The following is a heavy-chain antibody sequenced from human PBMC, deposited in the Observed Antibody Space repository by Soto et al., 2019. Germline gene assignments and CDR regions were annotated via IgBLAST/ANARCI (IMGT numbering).Heavy chain of an antibody. CDR2: FSLSGST. D-gene: IGHD6-19*01. CDR1: GDSISGNSYY. J-gene: IGHJ4*02. CDR3: ARHLGRIAMPASLTGIGY. Sequence: QLQLQESGPALVKPSETLSLTCAVSGDSISGNSYYWGWIRQPPGKGLEWIGSFSLSGSTCYNPSLKSRVAVSVDTSKNQLSLMLTSATAADTAVYYCARHLGRIAMPASLTGIGYWGQGTLVTVSS. V-gene: IGHV4-39*01.